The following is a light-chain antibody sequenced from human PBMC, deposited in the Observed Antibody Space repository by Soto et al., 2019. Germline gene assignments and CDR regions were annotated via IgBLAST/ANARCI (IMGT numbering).Light chain of an antibody. CDR3: QQYNSYPT. Sequence: DIQMTQSPSPFPALEGEGATILCRASQGIISWLAWYQQKPGKAPKLLIYKASSLESGVPSRFSGSGSGTEFTLTISSLQPDDFATYYCQQYNSYPTFGQGTRLEIK. CDR1: QGIISW. J-gene: IGKJ5*01. CDR2: KAS. V-gene: IGKV1-5*03.